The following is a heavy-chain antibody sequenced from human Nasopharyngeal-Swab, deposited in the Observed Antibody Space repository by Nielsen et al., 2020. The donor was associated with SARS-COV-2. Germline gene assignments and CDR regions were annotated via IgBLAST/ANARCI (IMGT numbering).Heavy chain of an antibody. CDR1: GYTFTSYY. Sequence: GSVQVSCKASGYTFTSYYMHWVRQAPGQGLEWMGIINPSGGSTTYAQKFQGRVIMTRDTSTSTVYMELSSLRSEDTAVYYCARDSSTYYYDSSGYFDYWGQGTLVTVSS. CDR3: ARDSSTYYYDSSGYFDY. V-gene: IGHV1-46*01. D-gene: IGHD3-22*01. CDR2: INPSGGST. J-gene: IGHJ4*02.